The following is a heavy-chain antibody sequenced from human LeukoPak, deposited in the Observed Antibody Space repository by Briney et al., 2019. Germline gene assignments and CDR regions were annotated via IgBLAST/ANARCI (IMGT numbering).Heavy chain of an antibody. J-gene: IGHJ5*02. CDR1: GCTFTSYG. V-gene: IGHV1-18*01. CDR2: ISAYNGNT. CDR3: ARDEARYSSGYYPNWFDP. D-gene: IGHD3-22*01. Sequence: GASVKVSCKASGCTFTSYGISWVRQAPGQGLEWMGWISAYNGNTNYAQKLQGRVTMTTDTSTSTAYMELRSLRSDDTAVYYCARDEARYSSGYYPNWFDPWGQGTLVTVSS.